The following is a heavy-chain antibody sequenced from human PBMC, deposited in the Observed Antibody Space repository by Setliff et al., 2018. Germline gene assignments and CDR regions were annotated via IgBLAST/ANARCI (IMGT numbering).Heavy chain of an antibody. CDR2: INHSGTS. D-gene: IGHD1-1*01. CDR3: VREGYSEYFQD. V-gene: IGHV4-34*08. CDR1: GGTFSDYY. Sequence: KTSETLSLTCAAYGGTFSDYYWTWIRQSPGKGLEWIGEINHSGTSNYNPSLKSRVTISVDTSKNQLSLTLSSVTAADTAVYYCVREGYSEYFQDWGRGTLVTVSS. J-gene: IGHJ1*01.